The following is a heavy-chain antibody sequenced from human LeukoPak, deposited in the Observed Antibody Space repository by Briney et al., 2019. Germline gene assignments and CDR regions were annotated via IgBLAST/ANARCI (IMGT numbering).Heavy chain of an antibody. CDR1: GGPISSSSYY. CDR2: IYYSGST. J-gene: IGHJ5*02. CDR3: ARHYLCSGGSCYSLGFDP. Sequence: PSETLSLTCTVSGGPISSSSYYWGWIRQPPGKGLEWIGSIYYSGSTYYNPSLKSRVTISVDTSKTQFSLKLSSVTAADTAVYYCARHYLCSGGSCYSLGFDPWGQGTLVTVSS. V-gene: IGHV4-39*01. D-gene: IGHD2-15*01.